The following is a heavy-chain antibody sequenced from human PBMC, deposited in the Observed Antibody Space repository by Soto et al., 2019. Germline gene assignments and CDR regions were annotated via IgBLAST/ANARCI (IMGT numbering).Heavy chain of an antibody. V-gene: IGHV3-21*04. CDR3: ASILVPAATDAFDI. CDR1: GFTFSSYS. CDR2: ISSSSSYI. Sequence: GGSLRLSCAASGFTFSSYSMNWVRQAPGKGLEWVSSISSSSSYIYYADSVKGRFTISRDNAKNSLYLQMNSLRAEDTAVYYCASILVPAATDAFDIWGQGTMVTVSS. J-gene: IGHJ3*02. D-gene: IGHD2-2*01.